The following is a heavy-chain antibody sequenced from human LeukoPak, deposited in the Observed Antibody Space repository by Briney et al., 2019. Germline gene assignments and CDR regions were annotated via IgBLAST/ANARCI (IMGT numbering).Heavy chain of an antibody. J-gene: IGHJ5*02. CDR1: GYTFTSYG. CDR2: ISAYNGNT. Sequence: GASVKVSCKASGYTFTSYGISWVRQAPGQGLEWMGWISAYNGNTNYAQKLQGRVTMTTDTPTSTAYMELRSLRSDDTAVYYCAREDDILTGYLFDPWGQGTLVTVSS. CDR3: AREDDILTGYLFDP. V-gene: IGHV1-18*01. D-gene: IGHD3-9*01.